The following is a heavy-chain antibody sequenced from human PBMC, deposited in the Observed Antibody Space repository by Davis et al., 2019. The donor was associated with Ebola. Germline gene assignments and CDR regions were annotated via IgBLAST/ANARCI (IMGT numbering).Heavy chain of an antibody. CDR3: ARMEGRDGYNYFDY. CDR2: IYYSGST. J-gene: IGHJ4*02. D-gene: IGHD5-24*01. V-gene: IGHV4-59*08. Sequence: SETLSLTCTVSGGPISSYYWSWIRQPPGKGLEWIGYIYYSGSTNYNPSLKSRVTISVDTSKNQFSLKLRSGTAADTAVYYCARMEGRDGYNYFDYWGQGTLVTVSS. CDR1: GGPISSYY.